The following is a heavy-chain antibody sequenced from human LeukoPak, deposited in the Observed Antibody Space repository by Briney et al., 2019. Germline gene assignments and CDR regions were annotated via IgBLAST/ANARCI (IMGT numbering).Heavy chain of an antibody. CDR3: AREGDYGDYLYYFDY. V-gene: IGHV4-59*01. J-gene: IGHJ4*02. CDR2: IYYSGST. CDR1: GGSISSYY. Sequence: SETLSLTCTVSGGSISSYYWSWIRQPPGKGLEWIGYIYYSGSTNYNPSLKGRVTISVDTSKNQFSLKLSSVTAADTAVYYCAREGDYGDYLYYFDYWGQGTLVTVSS. D-gene: IGHD4-17*01.